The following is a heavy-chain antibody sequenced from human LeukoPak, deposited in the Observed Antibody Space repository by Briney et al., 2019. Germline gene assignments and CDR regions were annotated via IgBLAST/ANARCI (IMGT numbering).Heavy chain of an antibody. Sequence: PGGSLRLSCAASGFTFSSYWMSWVRQAPGKGLEWVSGISGSGGSTYYSDSVKGRFTISRDNSKNTLYLQMNSLRAEDTAVYYCARSWYSSSWYFDYWGQGTLVTVSS. CDR2: ISGSGGST. V-gene: IGHV3-23*01. J-gene: IGHJ4*02. D-gene: IGHD6-13*01. CDR3: ARSWYSSSWYFDY. CDR1: GFTFSSYW.